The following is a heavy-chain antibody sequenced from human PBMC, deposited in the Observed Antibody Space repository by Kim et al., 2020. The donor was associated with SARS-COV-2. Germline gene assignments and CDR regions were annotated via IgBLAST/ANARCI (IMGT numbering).Heavy chain of an antibody. CDR3: VKSQSWIHTASWDC. CDR2: ISRNGDGT. V-gene: IGHV3-64D*09. J-gene: IGHJ4*02. CDR1: GFTFSSYA. D-gene: IGHD2-2*01. Sequence: GGSLRLSCSASGFTFSSYAMHWVRQAPGEGPEYVSAISRNGDGTYYADSVKGRFTISRDNSRNTLYLQMSSLRPEDTAVYYCVKSQSWIHTASWDCWGQGTLVTVSS.